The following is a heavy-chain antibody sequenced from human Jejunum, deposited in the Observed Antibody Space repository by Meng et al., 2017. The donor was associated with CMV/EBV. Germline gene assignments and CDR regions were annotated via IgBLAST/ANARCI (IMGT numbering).Heavy chain of an antibody. CDR2: IYWDDDK. CDR1: GFSLSTSGVA. CDR3: AQRVVGTSSFDH. J-gene: IGHJ4*02. D-gene: IGHD1-26*01. Sequence: QITLKESGPTLVKPTQTLTLTCAFSGFSLSTSGVAVGWIRQPPGKALEWLALIYWDDDKRYSPSLKSRLTITKDTSRNQVVLTMTNMDPVDTATCYCAQRVVGTSSFDHWGQGTLVTVSS. V-gene: IGHV2-5*02.